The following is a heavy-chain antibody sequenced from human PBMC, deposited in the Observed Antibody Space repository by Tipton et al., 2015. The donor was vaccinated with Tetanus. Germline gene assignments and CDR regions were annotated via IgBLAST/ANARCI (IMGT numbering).Heavy chain of an antibody. CDR2: ILYGGST. J-gene: IGHJ4*02. CDR3: ARIHDFWSGYFDF. V-gene: IGHV4-61*01. D-gene: IGHD3-3*01. CDR1: GGSVSSGSYY. Sequence: TLSLTCTVFGGSVSSGSYYWAWIRQPPGKGLEYIGYILYGGSTHYNPPLKSRVTVSADPSESQFSLTLSSVTAADTAVYYCARIHDFWSGYFDFWGQGTPVTVSP.